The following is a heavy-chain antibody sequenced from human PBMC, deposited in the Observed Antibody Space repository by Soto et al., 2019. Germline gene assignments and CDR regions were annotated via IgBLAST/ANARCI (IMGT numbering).Heavy chain of an antibody. V-gene: IGHV3-49*03. Sequence: PGGSLRLSCRGSGFSFGDYAINWFRQSPGKGLECVGFIRSKVYGGTIEYAASVKGRFSISRDDSKSIAYLQMNSLRTDDTAVYYCTRDGVQITDFYYRYYGLDVWGPGTTVTVSS. CDR3: TRDGVQITDFYYRYYGLDV. D-gene: IGHD3-22*01. CDR1: GFSFGDYA. CDR2: IRSKVYGGTI. J-gene: IGHJ6*02.